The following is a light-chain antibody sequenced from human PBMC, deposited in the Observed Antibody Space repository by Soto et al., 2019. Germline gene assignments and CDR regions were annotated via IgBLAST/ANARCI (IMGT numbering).Light chain of an antibody. CDR1: SSDIGTYNY. CDR3: SSYTVTSVTLYV. Sequence: QSALTQPASVSGSPGQSITISCTGTSSDIGTYNYVSWYQQHPGKAPKVMICEVSNRPSGVSNRFSGSKSGNTASLTISGLQAEDEADYYCSSYTVTSVTLYVFGTGTKVTVL. CDR2: EVS. V-gene: IGLV2-14*01. J-gene: IGLJ1*01.